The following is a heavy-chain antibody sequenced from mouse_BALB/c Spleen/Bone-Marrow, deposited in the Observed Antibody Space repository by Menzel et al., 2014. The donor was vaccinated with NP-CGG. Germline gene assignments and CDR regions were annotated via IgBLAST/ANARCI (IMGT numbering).Heavy chain of an antibody. CDR3: ARRRSLYYAMDY. CDR2: ISNGGGST. D-gene: IGHD1-1*01. J-gene: IGHJ4*01. CDR1: GFTFSDYY. V-gene: IGHV5-12*02. Sequence: EVQGVESGGGLVQPGGSLKLSCATSGFTFSDYYMYWVRQTPEKRLEWVAYISNGGGSTYYPDTVKGRLTISRDNAKNTLYLQMSRLKSEDTAMYYCARRRSLYYAMDYWGQGTSVTVSS.